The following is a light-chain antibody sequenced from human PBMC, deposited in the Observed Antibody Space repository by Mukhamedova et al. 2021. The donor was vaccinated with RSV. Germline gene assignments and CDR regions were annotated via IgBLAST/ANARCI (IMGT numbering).Light chain of an antibody. CDR2: KAS. J-gene: IGKJ1*01. Sequence: WYQRRVHGKAPKLLIYKASNLQSGVPSRFSGSGSGTEFTLTISSLQPDHFATYFCQQYITYWTFGQGTKVEIK. V-gene: IGKV1-5*03. CDR3: QQYITYWT.